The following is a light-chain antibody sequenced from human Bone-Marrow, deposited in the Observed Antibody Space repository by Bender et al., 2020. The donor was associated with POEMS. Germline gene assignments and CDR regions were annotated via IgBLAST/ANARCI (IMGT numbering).Light chain of an antibody. CDR1: SSDVGGRNH. J-gene: IGLJ1*01. V-gene: IGLV2-14*03. CDR2: DVS. Sequence: QSALTQPASVSASPGQSITISCTGTSSDVGGRNHVSWYQQFPGKVPRLLIYDVSNRPSGASSRFSGSKSGNTASLTISGLQAEDEADYYCSSYTSTSTAYVFGTGTKVTVL. CDR3: SSYTSTSTAYV.